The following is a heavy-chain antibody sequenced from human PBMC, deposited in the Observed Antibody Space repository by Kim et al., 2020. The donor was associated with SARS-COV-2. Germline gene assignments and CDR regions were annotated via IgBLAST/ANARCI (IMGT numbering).Heavy chain of an antibody. Sequence: SVKVSCKASGGTFSSYAVTWVRQAPGQGLECMGWIIPFHGITNFAQKFQGRVTVTAVKYTGTAYMELSSLKSEDTAVYYCARAGTSSLTSLYYFDYWGQ. CDR1: GGTFSSYA. D-gene: IGHD4-17*01. V-gene: IGHV1-69*10. J-gene: IGHJ4*02. CDR3: ARAGTSSLTSLYYFDY. CDR2: IIPFHGIT.